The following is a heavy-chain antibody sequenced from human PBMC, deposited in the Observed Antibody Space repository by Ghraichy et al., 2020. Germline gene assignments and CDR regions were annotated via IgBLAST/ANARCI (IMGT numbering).Heavy chain of an antibody. CDR2: IKQDGSEK. Sequence: GGSLRLSCAASGFTFSNYWMSWVRQAPGKGLEWVANIKQDGSEKNYVDSVKGRFTISRGNAKNSLYLQMNSLRAEDTAVYYCAKRGSGDWGQGTLVTVSS. CDR1: GFTFSNYW. J-gene: IGHJ1*01. V-gene: IGHV3-7*01. CDR3: AKRGSGD. D-gene: IGHD3-10*01.